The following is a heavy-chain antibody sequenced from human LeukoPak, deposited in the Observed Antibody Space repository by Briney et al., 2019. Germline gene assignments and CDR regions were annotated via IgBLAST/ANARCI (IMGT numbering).Heavy chain of an antibody. V-gene: IGHV4-39*01. D-gene: IGHD6-19*01. CDR1: AGSISTTSYY. CDR2: IYYSGST. Sequence: SETLSLTCTVSAGSISTTSYYWGWIRRPRGKGLEWIGSIYYSGSTYYNPSLKGRVTVSVDTSTSQFSLMLSSVTAADTAVYYCARAHSSGWPHMFDPWGQGTLVTVPS. J-gene: IGHJ5*02. CDR3: ARAHSSGWPHMFDP.